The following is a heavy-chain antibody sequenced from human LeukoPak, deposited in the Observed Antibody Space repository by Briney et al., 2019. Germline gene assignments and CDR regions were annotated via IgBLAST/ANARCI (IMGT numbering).Heavy chain of an antibody. Sequence: GGSLRLSCAASGFTVSSNYMSWVRQAPGKGLEWVSVIYSGGSTYYSDSVKGRFTISRDNSKNTLYLQMNSLRAEDTAVYYCARARRQGTVTTARTYWYFDLWGRGTLVTVSS. D-gene: IGHD4-17*01. J-gene: IGHJ2*01. CDR2: IYSGGST. V-gene: IGHV3-53*01. CDR1: GFTVSSNY. CDR3: ARARRQGTVTTARTYWYFDL.